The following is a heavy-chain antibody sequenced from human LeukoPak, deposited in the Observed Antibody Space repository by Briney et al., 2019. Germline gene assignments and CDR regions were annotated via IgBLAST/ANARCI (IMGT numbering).Heavy chain of an antibody. D-gene: IGHD6-13*01. Sequence: ETLSLTCAVSGASISSSYWMHWVRQAPGKGLVWVSRINSDGSSTGYADSVKGRFTISRDNAKNTLYLQMNSLRVEDTAVYYCARGAGSSWSGLIDYWGQGTLVTVSS. CDR3: ARGAGSSWSGLIDY. CDR2: INSDGSST. CDR1: GASISSSYW. J-gene: IGHJ4*02. V-gene: IGHV3-74*01.